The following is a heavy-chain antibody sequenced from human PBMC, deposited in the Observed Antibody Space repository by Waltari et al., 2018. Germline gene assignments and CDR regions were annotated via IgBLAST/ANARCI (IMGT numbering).Heavy chain of an antibody. CDR3: ARTGRYSSSWYDFLDY. Sequence: QVQLQESGPGLVKPSGTLSLTCAVSGGSISSSNWWSWVRQPPGKGLEWIGELYHSGSTNYNPSLKSRVTISVDKSKNQFSLKLSSVTAADTAVDYCARTGRYSSSWYDFLDYWGQGTLVTVSS. J-gene: IGHJ4*02. D-gene: IGHD6-13*01. CDR2: LYHSGST. V-gene: IGHV4-4*02. CDR1: GGSISSSNW.